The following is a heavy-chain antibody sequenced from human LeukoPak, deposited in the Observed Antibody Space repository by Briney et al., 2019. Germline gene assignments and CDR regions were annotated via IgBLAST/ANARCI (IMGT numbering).Heavy chain of an antibody. CDR1: GGSISGHY. Sequence: SETLSLTCTVPGGSISGHYWTWIRQPPGKGLEWIGYIYDIGSTTYNPSLKSRVTISVDTSKNQFSLKLSSVTAADTAVYYCARGGVLKSVDYWGQGTLVTVSS. J-gene: IGHJ4*02. V-gene: IGHV4-59*11. CDR2: IYDIGST. D-gene: IGHD3-16*01. CDR3: ARGGVLKSVDY.